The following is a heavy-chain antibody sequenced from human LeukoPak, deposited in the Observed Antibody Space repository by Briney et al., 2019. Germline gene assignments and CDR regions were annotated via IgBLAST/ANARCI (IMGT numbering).Heavy chain of an antibody. CDR2: IYHSGST. CDR1: GGSFSGYY. D-gene: IGHD3-22*01. V-gene: IGHV4-34*01. Sequence: SETLSLTCAVYGGSFSGYYWSWIRQPPGKGLEWIGYIYHSGSTYYNPSLKSRVTISVDRSKNQFSLKLSSVTAADTAVYYCARSPKWLAQNWFDPWGQGTLVTVSS. J-gene: IGHJ5*02. CDR3: ARSPKWLAQNWFDP.